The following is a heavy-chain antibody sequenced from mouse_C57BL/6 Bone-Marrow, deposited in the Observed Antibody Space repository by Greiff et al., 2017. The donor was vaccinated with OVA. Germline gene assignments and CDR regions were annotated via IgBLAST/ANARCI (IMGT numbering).Heavy chain of an antibody. CDR2: ISSGGDYI. CDR3: TRVPYYYGSSRYAMDY. V-gene: IGHV5-9-1*02. Sequence: EVQLVESGEGLVKPGGSLKLSCAASGFTFSSYAMSWVRQTPEKRLEWVAYISSGGDYIYYADTVKGRFTISRANARNTLYLQMSSLKSEDTAMYYCTRVPYYYGSSRYAMDYWGQGTSVTVSS. CDR1: GFTFSSYA. D-gene: IGHD1-1*01. J-gene: IGHJ4*01.